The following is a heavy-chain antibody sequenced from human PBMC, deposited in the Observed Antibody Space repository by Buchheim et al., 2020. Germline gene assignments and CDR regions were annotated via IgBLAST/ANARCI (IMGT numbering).Heavy chain of an antibody. CDR1: GFTFSSYA. D-gene: IGHD6-19*01. CDR2: ISYDGSNK. V-gene: IGHV3-30-3*01. CDR3: ARESTGYSSGWYFDY. Sequence: QVQLVESGGGVVQPGRSLRLSCAASGFTFSSYAMHWVRQAPGKGLEWVAVISYDGSNKYYADSVKGRFTISRDNSKNTPYLQMNSLRAEDTAVYYCARESTGYSSGWYFDYWGQGTL. J-gene: IGHJ4*02.